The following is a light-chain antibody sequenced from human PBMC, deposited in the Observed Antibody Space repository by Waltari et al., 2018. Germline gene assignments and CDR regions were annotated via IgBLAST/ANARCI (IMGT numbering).Light chain of an antibody. J-gene: IGLJ3*02. CDR2: DNT. CDR3: CSYVGSHTNWV. V-gene: IGLV2-11*01. Sequence: QPALTQPRPVSGSPGQSVTISCTGISSDVGDYNVFLCYQHHPGKAPKLCIHDNTQRPSGVPARFSGSKSCNTASLTISGLQAEDEADYYCCSYVGSHTNWVFGGGTKLTVL. CDR1: SSDVGDYNV.